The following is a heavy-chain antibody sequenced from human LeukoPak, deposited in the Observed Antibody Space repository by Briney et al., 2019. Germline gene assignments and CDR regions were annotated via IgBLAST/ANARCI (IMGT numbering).Heavy chain of an antibody. V-gene: IGHV4-4*07. J-gene: IGHJ3*02. CDR2: IYTSGST. D-gene: IGHD4-17*01. Sequence: SETLSLTCTVSGGSISSHYWNWIRQPAGKGLEWIGRIYTSGSTNYNPSLKSRVTMSVDTSKNQFSLKLSSVTAADTAVYYCARDRVDIRSDAFDIWGQGTMVTVSS. CDR1: GGSISSHY. CDR3: ARDRVDIRSDAFDI.